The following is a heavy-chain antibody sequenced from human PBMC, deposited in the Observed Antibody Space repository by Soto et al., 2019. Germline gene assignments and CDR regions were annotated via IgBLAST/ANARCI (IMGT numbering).Heavy chain of an antibody. CDR2: ISDSGDIT. CDR3: TRGTRPYGMDV. Sequence: GGSLRLSCAASEFTFSTYAMTWVRQAPGRGLQWVATISDSGDITYYASVRGRFTFSRDDSKRIAYLQMNSLKTEDTGVYWCTRGTRPYGMDVWGQGTTVTVSS. J-gene: IGHJ6*02. D-gene: IGHD6-6*01. CDR1: EFTFSTYA. V-gene: IGHV3-49*04.